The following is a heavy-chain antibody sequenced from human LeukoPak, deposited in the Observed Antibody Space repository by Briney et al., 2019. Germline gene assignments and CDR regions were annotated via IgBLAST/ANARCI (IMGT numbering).Heavy chain of an antibody. J-gene: IGHJ4*02. CDR3: ARATDEVDTTHLGY. CDR2: IYYSGST. V-gene: IGHV4-31*03. D-gene: IGHD5-18*01. CDR1: GGSISSGGYY. Sequence: SETLSLTCTVSGGSISSGGYYWSWIRQHPGKGLEWIGYIYYSGSTNYNPSLKSRVTISVDTSKNQFSLKLSSVTAADTAVYYCARATDEVDTTHLGYWGQGTLVTVSS.